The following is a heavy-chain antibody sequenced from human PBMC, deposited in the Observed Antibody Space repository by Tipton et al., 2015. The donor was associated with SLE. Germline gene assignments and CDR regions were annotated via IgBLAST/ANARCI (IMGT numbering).Heavy chain of an antibody. CDR3: ARDRSRSGSDVFDY. Sequence: QLVQSGAEVKKPGSSVKVSCKASGGTFSSYAVSWVRQAPGQGLEWMGRITPMYDVVDYAQDFQGRVTITADTSSSTVYVELSSLRFDDTAAYYCARDRSRSGSDVFDYWGHGSLVTVSS. CDR2: ITPMYDVV. D-gene: IGHD1-26*01. V-gene: IGHV1-69*09. CDR1: GGTFSSYA. J-gene: IGHJ4*01.